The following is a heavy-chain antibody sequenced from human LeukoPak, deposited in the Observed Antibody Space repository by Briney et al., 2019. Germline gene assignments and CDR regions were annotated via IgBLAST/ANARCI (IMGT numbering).Heavy chain of an antibody. V-gene: IGHV1-18*04. D-gene: IGHD6-19*01. CDR2: ISAYNGNT. CDR3: ARDRSSGWYPHPFDY. J-gene: IGHJ4*02. CDR1: GYTFTSYG. Sequence: ASVKVSCKASGYTFTSYGISWVRQAPGQGLEWMGWISAYNGNTNYAQKLQGRVTMTTDTSTSTAYMELRSLRSDDTAVYYCARDRSSGWYPHPFDYWGQGTLVTVSS.